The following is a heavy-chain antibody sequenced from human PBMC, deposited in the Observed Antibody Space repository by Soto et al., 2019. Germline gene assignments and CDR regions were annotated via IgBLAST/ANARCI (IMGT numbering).Heavy chain of an antibody. J-gene: IGHJ4*01. CDR2: INPNSGGT. V-gene: IGHV1-2*04. Sequence: GASVKVSCKASGYTYTGYYMHWVRQAPGQGLEWMGWINPNSGGTSYAQKFQGWVSMTRDTSISTAYMELSSERSDATAVYYCARERLSINDALEMWGQGTLVSLTS. CDR3: ARERLSINDALEM. D-gene: IGHD3-3*01. CDR1: GYTYTGYY.